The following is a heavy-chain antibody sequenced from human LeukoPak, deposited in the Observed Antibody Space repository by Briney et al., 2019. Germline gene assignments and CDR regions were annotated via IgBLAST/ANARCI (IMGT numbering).Heavy chain of an antibody. J-gene: IGHJ6*02. D-gene: IGHD2-15*01. CDR1: GGSFSGYY. Sequence: SETLSLTCAVYGGSFSGYYWSWIRQPPGKGLEWIGEINRSGSTNYNPSLKSRVTISVDTSKNQFSLKLSSVTAADTAVYYCARGRAPGYCSGGSCYRAPYYYGMDVWGQGTTVTVSS. CDR2: INRSGST. V-gene: IGHV4-34*01. CDR3: ARGRAPGYCSGGSCYRAPYYYGMDV.